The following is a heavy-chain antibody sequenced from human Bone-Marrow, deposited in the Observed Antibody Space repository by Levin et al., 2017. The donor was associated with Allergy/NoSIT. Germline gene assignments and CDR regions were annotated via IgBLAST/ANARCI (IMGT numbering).Heavy chain of an antibody. CDR3: ASHRFTSAACSALLFDS. CDR1: GASVSSDGHF. J-gene: IGHJ4*01. Sequence: SQTLSLTCTVSGASVSSDGHFWTWIRQFPGKGLEWIGYVYYSGSTNYNPSLKSRVTMSVDTTNSQFSLKLKSVTAADTAMYYCASHRFTSAACSALLFDSWGHGTLVTVSS. D-gene: IGHD3-16*02. V-gene: IGHV4-61*08. CDR2: VYYSGST.